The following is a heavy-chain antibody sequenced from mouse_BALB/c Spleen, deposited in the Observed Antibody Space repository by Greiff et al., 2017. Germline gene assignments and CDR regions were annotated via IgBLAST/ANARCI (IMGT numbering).Heavy chain of an antibody. Sequence: ESGPGLVAPSQSLSITCTVSGFSLTSYDISWIRQPPGKGLEWLGVIWTGGGTNYNSALMSRLSISKDNSKSQVFLKMNSLQTDDTAMYYCARECYYGYNYAMDYWGQGTSVTVSS. J-gene: IGHJ4*01. CDR1: GFSLTSYD. CDR3: ARECYYGYNYAMDY. CDR2: IWTGGGT. D-gene: IGHD1-2*01. V-gene: IGHV2-9-2*01.